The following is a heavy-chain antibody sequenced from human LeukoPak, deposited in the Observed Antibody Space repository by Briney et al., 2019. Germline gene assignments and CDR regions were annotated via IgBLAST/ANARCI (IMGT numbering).Heavy chain of an antibody. D-gene: IGHD1-20*01. V-gene: IGHV3-74*01. Sequence: GGSLRLSCAASGFTFSSYWMHWVRHAPGKGLVWVSRINSDGSSTSYADSVKGRFTISRDNAKNTLYLQMNSLRAEDTAVYYCAREGGNWNANWSDPWGQGTLVTVSS. CDR3: AREGGNWNANWSDP. CDR1: GFTFSSYW. CDR2: INSDGSST. J-gene: IGHJ5*02.